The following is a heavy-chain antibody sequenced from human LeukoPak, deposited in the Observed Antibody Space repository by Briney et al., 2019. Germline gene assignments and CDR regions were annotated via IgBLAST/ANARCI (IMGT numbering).Heavy chain of an antibody. CDR2: IYYSRST. Sequence: SETLSLTCTVSGGSISSSNYYWGWIRQPPGKGLEWIGSIYYSRSTYYNPSLKSRVTISVDTSKNQFSLKLSSVTAADTAVYYCARVYGSGSCIDYWGQGTLVTVSS. J-gene: IGHJ4*02. CDR3: ARVYGSGSCIDY. V-gene: IGHV4-39*07. CDR1: GGSISSSNYY. D-gene: IGHD3-10*01.